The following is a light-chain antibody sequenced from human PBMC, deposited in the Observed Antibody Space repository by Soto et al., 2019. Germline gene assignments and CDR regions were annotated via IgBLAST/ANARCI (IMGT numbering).Light chain of an antibody. Sequence: EIVLTQSPGTLSLSPGERATLSCRASQSISSSYLAWYQQKPGQAPRVLIYGASTRATGIPDRFSGSGSGTDFTLTISRLEPEDVAVYYCQHYGSSPPITFGLGTRLDIK. CDR1: QSISSSY. CDR3: QHYGSSPPIT. CDR2: GAS. V-gene: IGKV3-20*01. J-gene: IGKJ5*01.